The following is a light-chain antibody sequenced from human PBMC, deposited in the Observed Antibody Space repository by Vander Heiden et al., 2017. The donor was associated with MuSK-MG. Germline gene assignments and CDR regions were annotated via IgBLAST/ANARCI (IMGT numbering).Light chain of an antibody. J-gene: IGKJ4*01. CDR1: QSISSW. Sequence: DVQMTQSPSTLSASVGDRVTITCRASQSISSWLAWYQQKPGKAPKLLIYKASSLESGVPSRFSGSGSGTEFTLTISSLQPDDVATYYCQQDNSYSVTFGGGTKVEIK. CDR2: KAS. CDR3: QQDNSYSVT. V-gene: IGKV1-5*03.